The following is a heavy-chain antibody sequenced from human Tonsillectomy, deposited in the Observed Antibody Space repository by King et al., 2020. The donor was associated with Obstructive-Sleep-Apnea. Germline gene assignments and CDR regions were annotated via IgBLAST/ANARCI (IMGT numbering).Heavy chain of an antibody. Sequence: VQLVESGAEVKKPGSSVKVSCKASGGTFSSYAISWVRQAPGQGPEWMGGIIPMLDMANYAQKFQGSVTITADKSTSTAYMELSSLRSEDTAVYYCARYPWNNPDFYYGMDVWGQGTTVTVPS. CDR1: GGTFSSYA. CDR3: ARYPWNNPDFYYGMDV. J-gene: IGHJ6*02. CDR2: IIPMLDMA. D-gene: IGHD1/OR15-1a*01. V-gene: IGHV1-69*09.